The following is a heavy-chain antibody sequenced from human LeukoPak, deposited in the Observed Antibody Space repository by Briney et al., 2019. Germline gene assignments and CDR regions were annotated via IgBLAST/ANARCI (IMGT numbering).Heavy chain of an antibody. CDR1: GFTFSAYW. D-gene: IGHD5-12*01. J-gene: IGHJ4*02. V-gene: IGHV3-7*01. CDR3: ARLTLSASDWCYDY. CDR2: IHSGGKEK. Sequence: TGGSLRLSCTASGFTFSAYWMRWVRQAPGKGLEWVASIHSGGKEKYHVDSVEGRFTVSRDNAKNSLYLQMNSLRTEDTAVYYCARLTLSASDWCYDYWGQGTLVTVSS.